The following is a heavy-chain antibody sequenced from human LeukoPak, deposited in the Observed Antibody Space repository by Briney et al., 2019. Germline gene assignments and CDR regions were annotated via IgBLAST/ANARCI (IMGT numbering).Heavy chain of an antibody. J-gene: IGHJ4*02. CDR1: GGTFSSYA. CDR2: IIPIFGTA. D-gene: IGHD5-18*01. CDR3: ARGRGYSYGYFAW. V-gene: IGHV1-69*06. Sequence: ASVKVSCKASGGTFSSYAISWARQAPGQGLEWMGGIIPIFGTANYAQKFQGRVTITADKSTSTAYMELSSLRSEDTAVCYCARGRGYSYGYFAWWGQGTLVTVSS.